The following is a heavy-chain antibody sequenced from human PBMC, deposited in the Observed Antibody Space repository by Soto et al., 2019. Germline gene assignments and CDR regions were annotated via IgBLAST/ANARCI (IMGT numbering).Heavy chain of an antibody. CDR3: AQSRGYSGYDYYYYCYMDV. CDR2: TYYRSKWYN. D-gene: IGHD5-12*01. J-gene: IGHJ6*03. CDR1: GDSVSSNSAA. V-gene: IGHV6-1*01. Sequence: QVQLQQSGPGLVKPSQTLSLTCAISGDSVSSNSAAWNWIRQSPSRGLEWLGRTYYRSKWYNDYAVSVNSRRTLNTDTSKNQFSLQLNSVTPEDTAVYYCAQSRGYSGYDYYYYCYMDVWGKGTTVTVSS.